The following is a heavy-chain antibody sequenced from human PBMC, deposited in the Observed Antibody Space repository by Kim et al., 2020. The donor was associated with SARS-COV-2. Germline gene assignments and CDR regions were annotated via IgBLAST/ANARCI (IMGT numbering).Heavy chain of an antibody. CDR3: ARTYSSSWYDY. V-gene: IGHV3-11*01. Sequence: TQTYADSVTGRITTTRDNAKNSLSLQMKSLRAEDTAIYSCARTYSSSWYDYWGQGTLVTVSS. CDR2: TQ. J-gene: IGHJ4*02. D-gene: IGHD6-13*01.